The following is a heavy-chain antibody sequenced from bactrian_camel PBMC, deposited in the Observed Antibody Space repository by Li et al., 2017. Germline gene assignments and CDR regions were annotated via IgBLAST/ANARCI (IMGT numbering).Heavy chain of an antibody. CDR3: AADRSPGGGPWASLDKWEF. Sequence: HVQLVESGGGSAQAGGSLTLSCTVSGITDNDHCMGWFRQSLGKERERVATIRTHGWTDYAYSVRGRFAISQDSAKTTVSLQMNSLKPVDSAMYYCAADRSPGGGPWASLDKWEFWGQGTQVTVS. D-gene: IGHD1*01. J-gene: IGHJ4*01. CDR2: IRTHGWT. V-gene: IGHV3S53*01. CDR1: GITDNDHC.